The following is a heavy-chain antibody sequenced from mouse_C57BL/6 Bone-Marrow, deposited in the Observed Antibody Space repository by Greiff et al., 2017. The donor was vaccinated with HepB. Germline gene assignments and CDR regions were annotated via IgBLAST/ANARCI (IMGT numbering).Heavy chain of an antibody. J-gene: IGHJ2*01. Sequence: QVQLQQSGAELVRPGTSVKVSCKASGYAFTNYLIEWVKQRPGQGLEWIGVINPGSGGTNYNEKFKGKATLTADKSSSTAYMQLSSLTSEDSAVYFCARYPYSNYGDYFDYWGQGTTLTVSS. CDR1: GYAFTNYL. V-gene: IGHV1-54*01. CDR2: INPGSGGT. D-gene: IGHD2-5*01. CDR3: ARYPYSNYGDYFDY.